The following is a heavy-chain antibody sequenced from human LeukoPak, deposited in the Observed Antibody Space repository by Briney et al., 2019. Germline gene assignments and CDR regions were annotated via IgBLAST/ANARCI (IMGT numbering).Heavy chain of an antibody. Sequence: ASATVSCKASGYTFTSYGISWVRQAPGQGLEWMGWISAYNGNTNYAQKLQGRVTMTTDTSTSTAYMELRSLRSDDTAVYYCARIEARIVGATTLLDYGGQGTLVTVSA. CDR1: GYTFTSYG. J-gene: IGHJ4*02. CDR3: ARIEARIVGATTLLDY. CDR2: ISAYNGNT. V-gene: IGHV1-18*01. D-gene: IGHD1-26*01.